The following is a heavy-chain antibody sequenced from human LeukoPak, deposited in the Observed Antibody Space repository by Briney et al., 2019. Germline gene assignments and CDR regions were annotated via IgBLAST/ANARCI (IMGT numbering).Heavy chain of an antibody. CDR3: ARLGYCSGGSCLAASFDY. J-gene: IGHJ4*02. CDR2: IYYSGST. Sequence: SETLSLTCTVSGGSISSYYWSWIRQPAGKGLEWIGSIYYSGSTYYNPSLKSRVTISVDTSKNQFSLKLSSVTAADTAVYYCARLGYCSGGSCLAASFDYWGQGTLATVSS. V-gene: IGHV4-59*05. CDR1: GGSISSYY. D-gene: IGHD2-15*01.